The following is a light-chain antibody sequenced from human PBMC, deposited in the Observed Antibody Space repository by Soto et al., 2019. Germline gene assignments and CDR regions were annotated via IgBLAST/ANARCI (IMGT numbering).Light chain of an antibody. J-gene: IGLJ2*01. CDR1: SSDIGGYNY. CDR3: SSYTSSSTLV. CDR2: EVS. V-gene: IGLV2-14*01. Sequence: QSALTQPASVSGSPGQSITMSCTGTSSDIGGYNYVSWYQQHPGKAPKLMIYEVSSRPSGVSNRFSGSKSGTTASLTISGLQAEDEADDYCSSYTSSSTLVFGGGTKLTVL.